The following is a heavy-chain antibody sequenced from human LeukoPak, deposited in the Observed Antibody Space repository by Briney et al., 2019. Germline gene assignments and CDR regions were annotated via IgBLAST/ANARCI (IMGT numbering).Heavy chain of an antibody. D-gene: IGHD6-19*01. CDR1: GGSISSYY. CDR2: IYYSGNT. J-gene: IGHJ4*02. Sequence: KPSEALSLTCTVSGGSISSYYWSWIRQPPGKGLEWIGYIYYSGNTKYNPSLKSRVTISVDTSKNQFSLKLSSVTAADTAMYYCVRHSSGWYPDYWGQGTLATVSS. V-gene: IGHV4-59*01. CDR3: VRHSSGWYPDY.